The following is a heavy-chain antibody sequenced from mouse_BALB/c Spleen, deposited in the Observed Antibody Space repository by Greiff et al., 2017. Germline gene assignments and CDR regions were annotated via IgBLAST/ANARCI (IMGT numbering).Heavy chain of an antibody. J-gene: IGHJ1*01. V-gene: IGHV1-54*01. Sequence: QVQLKQSGAELVRPGTSVKVSCKASGYAFTNYLIEWVKQRPGQGLEWIGVINPGSGGTNYNEKFKGKATLTADKSSSTAYMQLSSLTSDDSAVYFCAREEIYDGYYVTYFDVWGAGTTVTVSS. D-gene: IGHD2-3*01. CDR2: INPGSGGT. CDR3: AREEIYDGYYVTYFDV. CDR1: GYAFTNYL.